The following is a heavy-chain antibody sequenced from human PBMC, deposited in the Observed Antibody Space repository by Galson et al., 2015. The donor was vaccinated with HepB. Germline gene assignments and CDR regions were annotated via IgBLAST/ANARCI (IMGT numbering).Heavy chain of an antibody. V-gene: IGHV3-7*01. CDR2: INQAGSVR. J-gene: IGHJ4*02. D-gene: IGHD1-26*01. CDR3: ATSDDAAGNF. CDR1: VFTFSHSW. Sequence: SLRLSCAASVFTFSHSWMTWVRQAPGKGLEWVANINQAGSVRFYVGSVKGRFTISRDNAKNLLFLEMNSLSVDDTAVYYCATSDDAAGNFWGQGTQVTVSS.